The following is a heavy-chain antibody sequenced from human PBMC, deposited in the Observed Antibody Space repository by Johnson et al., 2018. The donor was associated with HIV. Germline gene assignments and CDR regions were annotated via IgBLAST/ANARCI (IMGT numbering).Heavy chain of an antibody. Sequence: QVQLVESGGGLVKPGGSLRLSCAASGFTFSDYYMRWIRQAPGKGLGWVSYIRSSGSNIYSADSVKGRFTISRDNAKNSLCLKMTSLRAEDTAVYCGAKGGLTTVTSVAFDFWGQGTMVTVSS. CDR3: AKGGLTTVTSVAFDF. V-gene: IGHV3-11*01. CDR1: GFTFSDYY. J-gene: IGHJ3*01. CDR2: IRSSGSNI. D-gene: IGHD4-17*01.